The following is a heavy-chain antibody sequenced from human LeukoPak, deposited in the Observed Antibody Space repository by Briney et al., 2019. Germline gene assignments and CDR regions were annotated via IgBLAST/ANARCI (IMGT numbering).Heavy chain of an antibody. J-gene: IGHJ5*02. CDR2: MNSNSGNT. D-gene: IGHD6-19*01. V-gene: IGHV1-8*01. Sequence: ASVKVSCKASGYTFTSYDINWVRQATGQGLEWMGWMNSNSGNTGYAQKFQGRVTMTRNTSISTAYMELSSLRSEDTAVYYCARARYSSGWCAGGSWFDPWGQGTLVTVSS. CDR1: GYTFTSYD. CDR3: ARARYSSGWCAGGSWFDP.